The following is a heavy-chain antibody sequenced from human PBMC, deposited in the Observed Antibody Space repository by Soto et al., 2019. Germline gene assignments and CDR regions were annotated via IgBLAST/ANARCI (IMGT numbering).Heavy chain of an antibody. J-gene: IGHJ4*02. CDR1: GFTFSSYA. CDR2: ISYDGSNK. Sequence: PGGSLRLSCAASGFTFSSYAMHWVRQAPGKGLEWVAVISYDGSNKYYADSVKGRFTISRDNSKNTLYLQMNSLRAEDTAVYYCARDASSYDRFGPFDYWGQGTLVTVSS. D-gene: IGHD3-22*01. V-gene: IGHV3-30-3*01. CDR3: ARDASSYDRFGPFDY.